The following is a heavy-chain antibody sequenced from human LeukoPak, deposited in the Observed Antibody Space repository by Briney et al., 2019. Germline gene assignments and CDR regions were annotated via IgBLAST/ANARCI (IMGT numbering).Heavy chain of an antibody. J-gene: IGHJ4*02. CDR3: AREKGMMVRGIIAY. V-gene: IGHV4-39*07. CDR2: IYHSGST. D-gene: IGHD3-10*01. Sequence: SETLSLTCTVSGGSISSSSYYRGWIRQPPGKGLEWIGSIYHSGSTYYNPSLKSRVTISVDTSKNQFSLKLSSVTAADTAVYYCAREKGMMVRGIIAYWGQGTLVTVSS. CDR1: GGSISSSSYY.